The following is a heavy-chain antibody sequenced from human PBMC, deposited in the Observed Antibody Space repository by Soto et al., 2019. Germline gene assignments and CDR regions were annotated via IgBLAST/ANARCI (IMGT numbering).Heavy chain of an antibody. CDR2: IYNSGNS. D-gene: IGHD6-19*01. CDR3: ARGSGGVAVPRYFDD. CDR1: GASINSGGSY. J-gene: IGHJ4*02. V-gene: IGHV4-31*03. Sequence: QVQLQESGPGLVQPSQTLSLYCSVSGASINSGGSYWTWIRQHPGKGLEWIGYIYNSGNSFYNPSLKSRVTISVDTSKSQFSLTLTSVTAADTAFYYCARGSGGVAVPRYFDDWGQGTLVTVSS.